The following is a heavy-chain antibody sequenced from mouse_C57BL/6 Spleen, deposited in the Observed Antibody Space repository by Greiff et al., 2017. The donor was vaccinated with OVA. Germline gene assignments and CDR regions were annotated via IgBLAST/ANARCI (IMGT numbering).Heavy chain of an antibody. J-gene: IGHJ1*03. V-gene: IGHV1-26*01. CDR1: GYTFTDYY. CDR3: ARGGDYDRYFDV. CDR2: INPNNGGT. D-gene: IGHD2-4*01. Sequence: VQLQQSGPELVKPGASVKISCKASGYTFTDYYMNWVKQSHGKSLEWIGDINPNNGGTSYNQKFKGKATLTVDTSSSTAYMELRSLTSEDSAVYYCARGGDYDRYFDVWGTGTTVTVSS.